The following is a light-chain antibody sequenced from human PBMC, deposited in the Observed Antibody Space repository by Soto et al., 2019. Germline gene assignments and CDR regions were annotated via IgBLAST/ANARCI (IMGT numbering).Light chain of an antibody. CDR3: SSHAGSSAFYV. J-gene: IGLJ1*01. Sequence: QSVLTQPPSVSGSPGQSVTISCTGTSTDFVSYNRVSWYQQPPGTAPKLMIYEVSKRPSGVPDRFSGSKSGNTASLTISGLQAADEADYYCSSHAGSSAFYVFGTGTKVTVL. CDR1: STDFVSYNR. CDR2: EVS. V-gene: IGLV2-18*02.